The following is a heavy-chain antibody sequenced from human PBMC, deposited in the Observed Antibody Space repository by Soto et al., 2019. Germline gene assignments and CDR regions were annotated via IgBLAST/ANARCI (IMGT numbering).Heavy chain of an antibody. V-gene: IGHV3-23*01. Sequence: GGSLRLSCPASGFTFSSYAMSWVRQAPGKGLEWVSAISGSGGSTYYADSGKGAFTISRDNSKNTLYLQMNSLRAEATAVYYCAKSPGYCSGGSCSNFDYWGQGTLVTVSS. CDR1: GFTFSSYA. CDR3: AKSPGYCSGGSCSNFDY. CDR2: ISGSGGST. J-gene: IGHJ4*02. D-gene: IGHD2-15*01.